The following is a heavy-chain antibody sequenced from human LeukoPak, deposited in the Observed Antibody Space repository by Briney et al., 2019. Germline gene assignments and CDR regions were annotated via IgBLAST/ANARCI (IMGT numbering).Heavy chain of an antibody. CDR3: AKDCCDYAPLDH. V-gene: IGHV3-23*01. D-gene: IGHD4/OR15-4a*01. CDR2: IGNTGENT. Sequence: GGSLRLSCVASGFSLSNYGMAWVRQTPGKGLEWVSTIGNTGENTHYADSVKGRFTISRDNSKNMLFPQMNSLRVDDTAIYYCAKDCCDYAPLDHWGQGTQVTVSS. J-gene: IGHJ4*02. CDR1: GFSLSNYG.